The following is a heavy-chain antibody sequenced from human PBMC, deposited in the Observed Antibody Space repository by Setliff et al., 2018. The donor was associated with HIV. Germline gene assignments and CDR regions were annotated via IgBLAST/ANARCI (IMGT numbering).Heavy chain of an antibody. J-gene: IGHJ4*02. Sequence: GGSLRLSCEASGFTFGRYTMNWVRQAPGTGLEWVSSISGGGVYIYYADSVKGRFTISRDNAKNSLYLQISSLRAEDTALYYCARNMEEDWGPVKYYFDYWGQGALVTVSS. CDR3: ARNMEEDWGPVKYYFDY. V-gene: IGHV3-21*01. D-gene: IGHD7-27*01. CDR2: ISGGGVYI. CDR1: GFTFGRYT.